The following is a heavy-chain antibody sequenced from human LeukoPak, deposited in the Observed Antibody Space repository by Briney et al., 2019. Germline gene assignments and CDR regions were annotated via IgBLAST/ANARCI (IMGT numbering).Heavy chain of an antibody. Sequence: ASVKVSCKASGGTFSSYAISWVRQAPGQGLEWMGIINPSGGSTSYAQKFQGRVTMTRDTSTSTVYMELSSLRSEDTAVYYCARYRAVAGVILAAFDIWGQGTMVTVSS. D-gene: IGHD6-19*01. CDR2: INPSGGST. J-gene: IGHJ3*02. V-gene: IGHV1-46*01. CDR1: GGTFSSYA. CDR3: ARYRAVAGVILAAFDI.